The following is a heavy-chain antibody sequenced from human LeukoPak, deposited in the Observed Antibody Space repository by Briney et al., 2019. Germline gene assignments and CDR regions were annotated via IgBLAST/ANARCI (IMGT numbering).Heavy chain of an antibody. D-gene: IGHD2-15*01. J-gene: IGHJ3*02. CDR3: ASSDCSGGSCYPDAFDI. CDR2: IYPGDSDT. V-gene: IGHV5-51*01. CDR1: GSIFTSYW. Sequence: GASLQISCQGSGSIFTSYWIGWGRQVPGKGLEWMGIIYPGDSDTRYSPSFQGQVTISADKSISTAYLQWSSLKASDTAMYYCASSDCSGGSCYPDAFDIWGQGTMVTVSS.